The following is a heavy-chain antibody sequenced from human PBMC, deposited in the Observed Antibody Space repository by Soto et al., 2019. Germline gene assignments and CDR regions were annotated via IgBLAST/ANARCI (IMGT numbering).Heavy chain of an antibody. CDR2: ISSRSTFM. V-gene: IGHV3-21*01. Sequence: PGGSLRLSCKASGFTFSSYSVNWVRQAPGKGLEWVSSISSRSTFMYYADSVKGRFTISRDNAKNSLYLQMNSLRAEDTAVYYCTRELSPFYYFDSSDHDVLAVCGQGTIVPGSS. CDR3: TRELSPFYYFDSSDHDVLAV. CDR1: GFTFSSYS. J-gene: IGHJ3*01. D-gene: IGHD3-22*01.